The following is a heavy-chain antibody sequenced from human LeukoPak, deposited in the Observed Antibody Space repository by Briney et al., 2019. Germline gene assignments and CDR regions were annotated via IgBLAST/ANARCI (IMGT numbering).Heavy chain of an antibody. Sequence: GASVKVSFKASGYTFTGYYMHWVRQAPGQGLEWMGWINPNSGGTNYAQKFQGRVTMTRDTSISPAYMELSRLRSHDTAVYYCARDRRACTNGVCYLLNYWGQGTLVTVSS. D-gene: IGHD2-8*01. V-gene: IGHV1-2*02. J-gene: IGHJ4*02. CDR1: GYTFTGYY. CDR2: INPNSGGT. CDR3: ARDRRACTNGVCYLLNY.